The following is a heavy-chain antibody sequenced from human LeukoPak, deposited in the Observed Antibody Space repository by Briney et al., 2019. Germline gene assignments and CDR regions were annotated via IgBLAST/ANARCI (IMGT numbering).Heavy chain of an antibody. CDR2: IKQDGSEK. CDR1: GLTFSSYW. CDR3: ASTYGDRYYFVY. J-gene: IGHJ4*02. V-gene: IGHV3-7*01. D-gene: IGHD4-17*01. Sequence: GGSLRLSCAASGLTFSSYWMSWARQAPGKGREWVANIKQDGSEKYYVDSVKGRFTISRDNAKNSLYLQMNSLRAEDTAVYYCASTYGDRYYFVYWGQGTLVTVSS.